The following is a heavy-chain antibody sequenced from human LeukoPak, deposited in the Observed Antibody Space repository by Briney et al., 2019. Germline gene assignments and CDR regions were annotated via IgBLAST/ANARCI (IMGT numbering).Heavy chain of an antibody. D-gene: IGHD3-22*01. J-gene: IGHJ4*02. CDR3: AKDHDYYDTSGFPF. CDR1: GFTFGDYA. V-gene: IGHV3-30*04. Sequence: GGSLRLSCTASGFTFGDYAMSWVRQAPGKGLEWVAVISYDGSNEYYADSVKGRFIISRDNSKNTLYLQMHSLRAEDTATYYCAKDHDYYDTSGFPFWGQGTLVIVSS. CDR2: ISYDGSNE.